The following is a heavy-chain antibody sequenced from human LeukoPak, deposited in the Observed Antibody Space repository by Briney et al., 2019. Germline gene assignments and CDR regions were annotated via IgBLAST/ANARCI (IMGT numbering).Heavy chain of an antibody. D-gene: IGHD1-20*01. CDR2: IYFSGSA. Sequence: SETLSLTCTVSGASIDSSSYYWGWIRQPPGKGLEWIGSIYFSGSAYYKPSLKSRVTISVDSSKNRFSLKLTSVTAADTAVYCCARHILTSITGTTRNWFDPWGQGTLVTVSS. J-gene: IGHJ5*02. CDR1: GASIDSSSYY. CDR3: ARHILTSITGTTRNWFDP. V-gene: IGHV4-39*01.